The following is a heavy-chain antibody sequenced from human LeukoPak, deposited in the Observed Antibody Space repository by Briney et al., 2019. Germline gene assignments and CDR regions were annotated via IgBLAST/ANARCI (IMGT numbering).Heavy chain of an antibody. D-gene: IGHD3-10*01. CDR1: GGSISSGGYY. CDR3: AREGGSGGVLDY. CDR2: IYHSGST. V-gene: IGHV4-30-2*01. J-gene: IGHJ4*02. Sequence: PSETLSLTCTVSGGSISSGGYYWSWIRQPPGKGLEWIGYIYHSGSTYYNPSLKSRVTISVDRSKNQFSLKLSSVTAADTAVYYCAREGGSGGVLDYWGQGTLVTVSS.